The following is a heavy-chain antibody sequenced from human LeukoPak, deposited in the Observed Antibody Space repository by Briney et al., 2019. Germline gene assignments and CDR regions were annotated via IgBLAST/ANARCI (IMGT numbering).Heavy chain of an antibody. V-gene: IGHV3-20*04. CDR2: IIWNGANT. Sequence: GGSLRLSCAVSGFTFSSYWMSWVRPAPGKGLEWVSVIIWNGANTGYAASVKGRFTISRDNAKNSLHLQMNSLRAEDTAFYYCARALYASSSWHTFDIGGQGTMVTVSS. CDR3: ARALYASSSWHTFDI. CDR1: GFTFSSYW. J-gene: IGHJ3*02. D-gene: IGHD6-13*01.